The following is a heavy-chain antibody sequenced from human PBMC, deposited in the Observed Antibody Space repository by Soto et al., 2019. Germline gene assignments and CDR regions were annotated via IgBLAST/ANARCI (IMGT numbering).Heavy chain of an antibody. D-gene: IGHD3-10*01. CDR3: ARVSAAVLLWFGELIDY. J-gene: IGHJ4*02. CDR2: ISSSSSYI. CDR1: GFTFSSYS. V-gene: IGHV3-21*01. Sequence: GGSLRLSCAASGFTFSSYSMNWVRQAPGKGLEWVSSISSSSSYIYYADSVKGRFTISRDNAKNSLYLQMNSLRAEDTAVYYCARVSAAVLLWFGELIDYWGQGTLVTVSS.